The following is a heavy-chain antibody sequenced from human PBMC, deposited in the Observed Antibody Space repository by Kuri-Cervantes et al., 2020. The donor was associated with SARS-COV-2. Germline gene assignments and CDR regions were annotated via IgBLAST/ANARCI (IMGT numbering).Heavy chain of an antibody. D-gene: IGHD6-13*01. V-gene: IGHV4-39*07. CDR1: GGSISSSSYY. CDR2: IYHSGST. Sequence: GSLRLSCTVSGGSISSSSYYWGWIRQPPGKGLEWIGSIYHSGSTYYNPSLKSRVTVSVDTSKNQFSLKLSSVTAADTAVYYCAREEQQLVRFGYWGQGTLVTVSS. J-gene: IGHJ4*02. CDR3: AREEQQLVRFGY.